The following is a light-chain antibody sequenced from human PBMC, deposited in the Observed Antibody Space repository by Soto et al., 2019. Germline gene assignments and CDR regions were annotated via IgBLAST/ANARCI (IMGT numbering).Light chain of an antibody. CDR2: GAS. CDR3: QQFGNSPYT. J-gene: IGKJ2*01. Sequence: EIVLTQSPGTLSLSPGERATLSCRASQSVSSSYLAWYQQKPGQTPRLLIYGASSRATGIPDRFSGSGSGTYFTLTSSRLEPEDFAVYYCQQFGNSPYTFGQGTKLDIK. CDR1: QSVSSSY. V-gene: IGKV3-20*01.